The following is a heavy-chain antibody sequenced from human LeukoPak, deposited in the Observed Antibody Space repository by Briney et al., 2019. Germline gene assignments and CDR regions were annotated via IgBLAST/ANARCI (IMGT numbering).Heavy chain of an antibody. V-gene: IGHV1-46*01. J-gene: IGHJ3*02. CDR2: INPSGGRT. CDR1: GYTFTSYY. D-gene: IGHD3-22*01. CDR3: ARDDVYYYDSSGATDASDI. Sequence: ASVKVSCKASGYTFTSYYMHWVRQAPGQGLEWMGIINPSGGRTSYAQKFQGRVTMTRDTSTSTVYMELSSLRSEDTAVYYCARDDVYYYDSSGATDASDIWGQGTMVTVSS.